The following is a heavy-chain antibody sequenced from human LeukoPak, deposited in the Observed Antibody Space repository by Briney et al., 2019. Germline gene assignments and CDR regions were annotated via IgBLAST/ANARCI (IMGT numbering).Heavy chain of an antibody. J-gene: IGHJ4*02. CDR1: GYTFTSYG. CDR2: ISAYNGNT. D-gene: IGHD6-19*01. Sequence: ASVKVSCKASGYTFTSYGISWVRQAPGQGLEWMGWISAYNGNTTYAQKLQGRVTMTTDTSTSTAYMELRSLRSDDTAVYYCASSPRQYSSGLGDYWGQGTLVTVSS. CDR3: ASSPRQYSSGLGDY. V-gene: IGHV1-18*01.